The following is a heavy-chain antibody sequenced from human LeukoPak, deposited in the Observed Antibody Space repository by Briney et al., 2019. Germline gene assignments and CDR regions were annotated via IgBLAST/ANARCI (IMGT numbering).Heavy chain of an antibody. CDR3: ARGPLHVALSSGSLKWPDL. D-gene: IGHD3-3*01. CDR2: IIPIFRTA. J-gene: IGHJ5*02. CDR1: VGSLRSYS. V-gene: IGHV1-69*05. Sequence: SSVKVSHQPSVGSLRSYSFVWVGQAPGRGLEWMGGIIPIFRTANSALEFQGRATITTDESTSTVYMDLSSLRSEATAMYYCARGPLHVALSSGSLKWPDLWGQGSLVTVSS.